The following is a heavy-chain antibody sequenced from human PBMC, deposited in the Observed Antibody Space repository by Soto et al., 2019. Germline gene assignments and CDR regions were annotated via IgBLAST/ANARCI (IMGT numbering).Heavy chain of an antibody. V-gene: IGHV1-69*13. Sequence: GASVKVSCKASGGTFSNYAISWVRQAPGKGLEWMGGIILPFGTANYAQKFQGRVTITADESMTTAYMELSGLRSEDTAVYYCARGPDSHYNDSHASSYPWGQGSLVTVSS. D-gene: IGHD4-4*01. CDR2: IILPFGTA. CDR3: ARGPDSHYNDSHASSYP. CDR1: GGTFSNYA. J-gene: IGHJ5*02.